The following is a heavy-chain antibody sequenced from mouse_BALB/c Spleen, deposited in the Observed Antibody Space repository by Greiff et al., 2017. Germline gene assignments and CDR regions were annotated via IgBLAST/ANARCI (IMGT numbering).Heavy chain of an antibody. D-gene: IGHD1-1*01. CDR1: GYTFSSYW. Sequence: VQLVESGAELMKPGASVKISCKATGYTFSSYWIEWVKQRPGHGLEWIGEILPGSGSTNHNEKFKGKATFTADTSSNTAYMQLSSLTSEDSAVYYCARPYYGSSNLDYWGQGTTLTVSS. CDR2: ILPGSGST. CDR3: ARPYYGSSNLDY. J-gene: IGHJ2*01. V-gene: IGHV1-9*01.